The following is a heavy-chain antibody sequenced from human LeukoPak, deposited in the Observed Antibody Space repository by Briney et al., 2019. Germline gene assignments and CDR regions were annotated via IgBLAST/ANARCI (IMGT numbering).Heavy chain of an antibody. CDR1: GFPFSTYA. V-gene: IGHV3-23*01. CDR3: AKDVYGDYGGLDY. J-gene: IGHJ4*02. Sequence: QSGGFLRLSCAASGFPFSTYAMSWVRQAPGKGLEWVSSIRGSDGSTYYADSVKGRFAISRDNSKNTLYLQMNSLRAEDTAVYYCAKDVYGDYGGLDYWGQGTLVTVSS. CDR2: IRGSDGST. D-gene: IGHD4-17*01.